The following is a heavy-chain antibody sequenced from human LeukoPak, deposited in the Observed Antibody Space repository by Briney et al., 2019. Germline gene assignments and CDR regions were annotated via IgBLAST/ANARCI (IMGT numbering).Heavy chain of an antibody. V-gene: IGHV6-1*01. CDR2: TYYRSKWYE. Sequence: SQTLSLTCVISGEGVSINSAAWNWLRQSPSRGLEWLGRTYYRSKWYEEYAVSVAGRITITPDSSKNQFSLQLNSVTPEDTAVYYCARGSYDSIWSWGQGTLVTVSS. CDR1: GEGVSINSAA. CDR3: ARGSYDSIWS. J-gene: IGHJ4*02. D-gene: IGHD3-16*01.